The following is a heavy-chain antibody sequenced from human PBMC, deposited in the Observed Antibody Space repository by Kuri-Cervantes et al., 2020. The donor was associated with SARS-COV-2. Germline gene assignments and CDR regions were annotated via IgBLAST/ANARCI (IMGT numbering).Heavy chain of an antibody. CDR3: ARASTTIYGVLIMLFSSNAFAI. D-gene: IGHD3-3*01. V-gene: IGHV4-34*01. CDR1: GGSFSGFY. J-gene: IGHJ3*02. CDR2: INHIGSA. Sequence: SETLSLTCAPYGGSFSGFYWSWIRQTPGKGLEWVGEINHIGSANYNPSLKSRVTISVDTSKNHFSLKLSSVTAADTAVYYCARASTTIYGVLIMLFSSNAFAIWGQGTLVTVSS.